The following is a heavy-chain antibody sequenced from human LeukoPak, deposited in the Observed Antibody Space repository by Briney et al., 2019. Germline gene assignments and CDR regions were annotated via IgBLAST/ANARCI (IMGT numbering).Heavy chain of an antibody. D-gene: IGHD3-22*01. CDR2: IFYDGTIQ. V-gene: IGHV3-30*04. J-gene: IGHJ4*02. Sequence: GRSLRLSCVTSGFIFRNYAMHWIRQTPGKGLEWVAVIFYDGTIQYYADSVKGRFTISRDNSKNTVYLQMSSLRTEDTSLYYCARDPRGPTGYDSPSRDTFDYWGQGTLVTVSS. CDR1: GFIFRNYA. CDR3: ARDPRGPTGYDSPSRDTFDY.